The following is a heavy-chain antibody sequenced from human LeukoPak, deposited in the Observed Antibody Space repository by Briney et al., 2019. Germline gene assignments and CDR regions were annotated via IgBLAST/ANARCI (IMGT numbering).Heavy chain of an antibody. Sequence: SETLSLTCAVYGGSFSGYYWSWIRQPPGKGLEWIGEINHSGSTNYNPSLKSRVTISVDTSKNQFSLKLSSVTAADTAVYYCERGWVGGDYYDSSGYYLFDYWGQGTLVTVSS. V-gene: IGHV4-34*01. CDR2: INHSGST. J-gene: IGHJ4*02. CDR1: GGSFSGYY. CDR3: ERGWVGGDYYDSSGYYLFDY. D-gene: IGHD3-22*01.